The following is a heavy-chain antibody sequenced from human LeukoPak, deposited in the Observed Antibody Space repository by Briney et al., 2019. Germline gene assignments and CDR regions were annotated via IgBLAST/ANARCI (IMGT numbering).Heavy chain of an antibody. Sequence: ASVKVSCKASGGTFSSYAISWVRQAPGQGLEWMGRIIPILGIANYAQKFQGRVTITAGKSTSTAYMELSSLRSEDTAVYYCARSRGSAMAPGYWGQGTLVTVSS. J-gene: IGHJ4*02. CDR2: IIPILGIA. CDR3: ARSRGSAMAPGY. V-gene: IGHV1-69*04. CDR1: GGTFSSYA. D-gene: IGHD5-18*01.